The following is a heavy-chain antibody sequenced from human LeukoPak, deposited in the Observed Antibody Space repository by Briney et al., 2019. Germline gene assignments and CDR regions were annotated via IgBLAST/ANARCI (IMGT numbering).Heavy chain of an antibody. J-gene: IGHJ4*02. CDR2: IYTSGST. Sequence: PSQTLSLTCTVSGGSISSGSYYWSWIRQPAGKGLEWIGRIYTSGSTNYNPSLKSRVTISVDTSKNQFSLKLSSVTAADTAVYYCAGRGAIDYWGQGALVTVPS. V-gene: IGHV4-61*02. CDR3: AGRGAIDY. CDR1: GGSISSGSYY. D-gene: IGHD1-26*01.